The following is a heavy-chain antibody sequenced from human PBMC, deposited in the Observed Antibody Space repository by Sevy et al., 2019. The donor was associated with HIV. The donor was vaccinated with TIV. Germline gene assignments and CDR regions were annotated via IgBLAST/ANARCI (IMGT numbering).Heavy chain of an antibody. V-gene: IGHV1-8*01. D-gene: IGHD6-6*01. Sequence: ASVKVSCKASGYTFTSYDINWVRQATGQGLEWMGWMNPNSGNTGYAQKFQGRVTMTRNTSISKAYMELSSLRSEDEAVYYCARGVPIEYSSSSGLGWGQGTLVTVSS. CDR1: GYTFTSYD. CDR2: MNPNSGNT. J-gene: IGHJ4*02. CDR3: ARGVPIEYSSSSGLG.